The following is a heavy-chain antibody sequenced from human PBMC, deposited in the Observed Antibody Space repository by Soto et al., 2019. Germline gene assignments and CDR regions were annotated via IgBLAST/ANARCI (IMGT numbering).Heavy chain of an antibody. V-gene: IGHV3-30-3*01. Sequence: QEHLVESGGGVVQPGKSLRLSCTASGFSLTSFTVHWVRQAPGKGLEWVTLISYDGSKKDYIDSVKGRFTISRDNFKNAVYMEIDNLRPEDTAVYFCARGRHLAITWIDVYYRLDVWGQGTTVTVSS. J-gene: IGHJ6*02. D-gene: IGHD3-16*01. CDR2: ISYDGSKK. CDR1: GFSLTSFT. CDR3: ARGRHLAITWIDVYYRLDV.